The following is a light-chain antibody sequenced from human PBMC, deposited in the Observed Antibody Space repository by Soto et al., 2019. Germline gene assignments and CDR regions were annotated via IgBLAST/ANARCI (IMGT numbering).Light chain of an antibody. CDR1: QSFSPW. J-gene: IGKJ1*01. V-gene: IGKV1-5*03. CDR3: QQYNSYPLT. Sequence: DIQMTQSPSTLSASVGDRVTITCRASQSFSPWLAWYQQKPGKAPKLLIYKASSLEGGVPSRFSGSGSGTEFTLTISCLQPDDFATYYCQQYNSYPLTFGQGTKVEIK. CDR2: KAS.